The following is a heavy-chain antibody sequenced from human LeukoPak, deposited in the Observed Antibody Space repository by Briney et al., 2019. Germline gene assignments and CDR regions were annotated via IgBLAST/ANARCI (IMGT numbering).Heavy chain of an antibody. CDR1: GGSISSYY. CDR3: ARRGYDYVWGSYRSRPFDY. J-gene: IGHJ4*02. D-gene: IGHD3-16*02. CDR2: IYTSGST. V-gene: IGHV4-4*07. Sequence: KTSETLSLTCTVSGGSISSYYWSWIRQPAGKGLEWVGRIYTSGSTNYNPSLKSRVTMSVDTSKNQFSLKLSPVTAADTAVYYCARRGYDYVWGSYRSRPFDYWGQGTLVTVSS.